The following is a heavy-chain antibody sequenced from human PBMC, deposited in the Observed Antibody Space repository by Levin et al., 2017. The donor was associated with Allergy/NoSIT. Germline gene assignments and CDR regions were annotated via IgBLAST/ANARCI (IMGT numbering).Heavy chain of an antibody. CDR2: IYYSGST. D-gene: IGHD4-11*01. Sequence: SETLSLTCTVSGGSITNYYWSWIRQPPGKGLEWIGYIYYSGSTNYNPSLQSRLTISVETSKNQFALKLIPVTAADSAVYDCAREGTTAAPRGGHYYYGMDVWGQGTTVTVSS. CDR3: AREGTTAAPRGGHYYYGMDV. CDR1: GGSITNYY. J-gene: IGHJ6*02. V-gene: IGHV4-59*01.